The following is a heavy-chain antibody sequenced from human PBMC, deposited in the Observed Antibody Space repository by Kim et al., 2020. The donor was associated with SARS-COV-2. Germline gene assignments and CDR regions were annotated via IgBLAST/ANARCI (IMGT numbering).Heavy chain of an antibody. CDR2: ISWNSGSI. CDR1: GFTFDDYA. CDR3: AKATEAVVPAAIFDY. D-gene: IGHD2-2*01. J-gene: IGHJ4*02. V-gene: IGHV3-9*01. Sequence: GGSLRLSCAASGFTFDDYAMHWVRQAPGKGLEWVSGISWNSGSIGYADSVKGRFTISRDNAKNSLYLQMNSLRAEDTALYYCAKATEAVVPAAIFDYWGQGTLVTVSS.